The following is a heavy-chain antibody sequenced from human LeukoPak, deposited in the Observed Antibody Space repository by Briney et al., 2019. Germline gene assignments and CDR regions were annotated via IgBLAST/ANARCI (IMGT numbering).Heavy chain of an antibody. CDR3: ARDTYSSSSFDY. J-gene: IGHJ4*02. CDR2: INHSGST. CDR1: GGSFSGYY. V-gene: IGHV4-34*01. D-gene: IGHD6-6*01. Sequence: SETLSLTCAVYGGSFSGYYWSWIRQPPGKGLEWIGEINHSGSTNHNPSLKSRVTISVDTSKNHFSLKLSSVTAADTAVYYCARDTYSSSSFDYWGQGTLVTVSS.